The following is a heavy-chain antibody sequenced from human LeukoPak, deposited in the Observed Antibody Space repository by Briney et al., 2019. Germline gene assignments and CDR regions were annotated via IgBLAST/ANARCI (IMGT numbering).Heavy chain of an antibody. CDR3: ARGRGDSSGWYDDFDY. D-gene: IGHD6-19*01. V-gene: IGHV1-69*13. Sequence: GASVKVSCMASGGTFSSYAISWVRQAPGQGLEWMGGIIPIFGTANYAQKFQGRVTITADESTSTAYMELSSLRSEDTAVYYCARGRGDSSGWYDDFDYWGQGTLVTVSS. CDR2: IIPIFGTA. CDR1: GGTFSSYA. J-gene: IGHJ4*02.